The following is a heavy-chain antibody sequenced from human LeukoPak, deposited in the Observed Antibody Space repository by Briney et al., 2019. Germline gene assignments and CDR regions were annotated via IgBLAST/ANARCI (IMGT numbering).Heavy chain of an antibody. V-gene: IGHV3-15*01. D-gene: IGHD4-17*01. CDR1: GFTFSNAW. Sequence: PGGSLRLSCAASGFTFSNAWMSWVRQAPGKGLEWVGRIKSKTDGGTTDYAAPVKGRFTISRDDSKNTLYLQMNSLKTEDTAVYYCTTVLPSDYGDYPYYFDYWGQGTLVTVSS. CDR2: IKSKTDGGTT. CDR3: TTVLPSDYGDYPYYFDY. J-gene: IGHJ4*02.